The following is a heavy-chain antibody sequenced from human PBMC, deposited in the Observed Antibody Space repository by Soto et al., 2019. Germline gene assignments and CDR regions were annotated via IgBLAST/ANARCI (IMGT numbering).Heavy chain of an antibody. Sequence: GGSLRLSCAASGFTFSSYGMHWVRQAPGKGLEWVAVISYDGSNKYYADSVKGRFTISRDNSKNTLYLQMNSLRAEDTAVYYCAKDWGRGYSYGFRVRGQGTLVTVSS. J-gene: IGHJ4*02. V-gene: IGHV3-30*18. CDR1: GFTFSSYG. CDR2: ISYDGSNK. D-gene: IGHD5-18*01. CDR3: AKDWGRGYSYGFRV.